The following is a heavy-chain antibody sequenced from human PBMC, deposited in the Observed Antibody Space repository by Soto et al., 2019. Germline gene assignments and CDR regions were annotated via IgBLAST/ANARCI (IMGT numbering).Heavy chain of an antibody. D-gene: IGHD1-26*01. CDR3: ARAPGTSWYTWFAP. V-gene: IGHV1-69*01. J-gene: IGHJ5*02. Sequence: QVQLVQSGAELKKPGSSVKVSCKAFGGNFTNYGISWVRQAPGQGLEWMGGIIPLFGTTTYAQKFRGRVTVTADESTSTVSMELKSLRSEDTAIYYWARAPGTSWYTWFAPGGQGTRVTVSS. CDR2: IIPLFGTT. CDR1: GGNFTNYG.